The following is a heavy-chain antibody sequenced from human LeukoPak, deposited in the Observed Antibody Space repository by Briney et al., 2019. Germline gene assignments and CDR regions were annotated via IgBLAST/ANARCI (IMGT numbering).Heavy chain of an antibody. J-gene: IGHJ4*02. D-gene: IGHD3-16*01. Sequence: GGSLRLSCAASGFTFSRYWMHWVRQDPEKGLVWVSRISSDGSNIIYADSVEGRFTISRDNAKNTLYLEMNSLRVEDTAVYYCARDWGGYGPTSHDYWGQGTLVTVSS. CDR1: GFTFSRYW. CDR3: ARDWGGYGPTSHDY. V-gene: IGHV3-74*01. CDR2: ISSDGSNI.